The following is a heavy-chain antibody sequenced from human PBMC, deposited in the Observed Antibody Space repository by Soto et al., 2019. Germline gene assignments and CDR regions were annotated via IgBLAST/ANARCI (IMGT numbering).Heavy chain of an antibody. CDR2: IIPIFDAA. V-gene: IGHV1-69*13. J-gene: IGHJ4*02. Sequence: SVKVSCKASGGTFSTYAISWVRQAPGQGLEWMGGIIPIFDAAQYAQKFQGRVTITADDPTTTSYMELSSLRSEDAAVYYCARGNGLTGGYWGQGTLVTVSS. D-gene: IGHD3-22*01. CDR1: GGTFSTYA. CDR3: ARGNGLTGGY.